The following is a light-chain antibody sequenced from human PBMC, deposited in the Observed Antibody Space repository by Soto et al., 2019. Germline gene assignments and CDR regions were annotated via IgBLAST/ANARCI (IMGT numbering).Light chain of an antibody. V-gene: IGKV3-20*01. CDR3: QQYGSSSIT. CDR1: QSVSSSY. Sequence: ILLTQPTGPLSLSTGERATLSCMASQSVSSSYLAWYQQKPGQAPRLLIYGASSSATGIPDRFSGSGSGTDFTLTISRLEPEDFAVYYCQQYGSSSITFGLGTYWRL. J-gene: IGKJ5*01. CDR2: GAS.